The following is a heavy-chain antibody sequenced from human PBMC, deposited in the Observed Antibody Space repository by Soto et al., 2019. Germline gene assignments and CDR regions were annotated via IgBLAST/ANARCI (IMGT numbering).Heavy chain of an antibody. CDR1: GGSVSSGSYS. Sequence: QVQLQESGPGLVKPSETLSLTCTVSGGSVSSGSYSWSWIRQPPGKGLEWIGYIYNSGGTNYNPCRKRRVTTSVYASKTHSSHKLRSATAAETAVYYSARAGVRLGRIAARPQADPYYYAMDVWGQGTTVTVSS. V-gene: IGHV4-61*03. CDR3: ARAGVRLGRIAARPQADPYYYAMDV. J-gene: IGHJ6*02. D-gene: IGHD6-6*01. CDR2: IYNSGGT.